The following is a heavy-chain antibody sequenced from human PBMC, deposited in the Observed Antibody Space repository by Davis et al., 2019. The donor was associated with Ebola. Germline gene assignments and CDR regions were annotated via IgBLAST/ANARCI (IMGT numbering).Heavy chain of an antibody. J-gene: IGHJ4*02. Sequence: GESLKISCSASGFTFSSYAVHWVRQAPGKGLEWVAVISYDGSNKHYADSVKGRFTIARDDSKNTLYLQMNSLRTEDTALYYCARGPTIYGDFYFDYWGQGTLVTVSS. CDR1: GFTFSSYA. CDR2: ISYDGSNK. D-gene: IGHD4-17*01. V-gene: IGHV3-30-3*01. CDR3: ARGPTIYGDFYFDY.